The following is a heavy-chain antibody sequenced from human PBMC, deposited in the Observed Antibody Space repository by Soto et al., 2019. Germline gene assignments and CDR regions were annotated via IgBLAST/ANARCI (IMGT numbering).Heavy chain of an antibody. CDR3: VRGGGGCLFDA. J-gene: IGHJ5*02. V-gene: IGHV3-11*06. D-gene: IGHD2-8*02. Sequence: PGWSLRLSCARSVFTFVDSYMSWIRQAPGKGLEWLSYISPGSRYPAYADSVKGRFTISRDNARRSLFPQMTSLTAEDTAMYYCVRGGGGCLFDAWRQGTMVIV. CDR1: VFTFVDSY. CDR2: ISPGSRYP.